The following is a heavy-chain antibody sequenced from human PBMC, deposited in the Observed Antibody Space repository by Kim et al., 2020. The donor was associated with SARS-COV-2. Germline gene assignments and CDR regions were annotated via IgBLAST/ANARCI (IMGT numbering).Heavy chain of an antibody. CDR2: ISSSSSYT. J-gene: IGHJ6*02. D-gene: IGHD3-16*02. Sequence: GGYLRHSCAASGFTFSDYYMSWIRQAPGKGLEWVSYISSSSSYTNYADSVKGRFTISRDNAKNSLYLQMNSLRAEDTAVYYCARVGYDYVWGSYRDYYYYYGMDVWGQGTTVTVSS. CDR3: ARVGYDYVWGSYRDYYYYYGMDV. CDR1: GFTFSDYY. V-gene: IGHV3-11*05.